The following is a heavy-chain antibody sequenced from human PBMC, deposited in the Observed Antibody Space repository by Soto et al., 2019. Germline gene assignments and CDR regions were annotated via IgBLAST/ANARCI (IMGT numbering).Heavy chain of an antibody. D-gene: IGHD1-26*01. CDR1: GYTFTSYY. J-gene: IGHJ4*02. CDR2: INPSGGST. Sequence: QVQLVQSGAEVKKPGASVKVSCKASGYTFTSYYMHWVRQAPGQGLEWMGIINPSGGSTSYAQKFQGRVTMTRDTSTSTVYMELSSLRSEDTAVYYCARLRRVKGVGATPDFDYWGQGTLVTVSS. CDR3: ARLRRVKGVGATPDFDY. V-gene: IGHV1-46*03.